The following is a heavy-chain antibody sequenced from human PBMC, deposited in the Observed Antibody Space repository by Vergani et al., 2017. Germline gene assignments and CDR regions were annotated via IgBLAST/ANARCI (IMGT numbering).Heavy chain of an antibody. CDR2: IYYSGST. CDR1: GGSISSGGYY. CDR3: ARGLPRITIFGVVIRRRDY. V-gene: IGHV4-31*03. J-gene: IGHJ4*02. Sequence: QVQLQESGPGLVKPSQTLSLTCTVSGGSISSGGYYWSWIRQHPGKGLEWIGYIYYSGSTNYNPSLKSRVTISVDTSKNQFSLKLSSVTAADTAVYYCARGLPRITIFGVVIRRRDYWGQGTLVTVSS. D-gene: IGHD3-3*01.